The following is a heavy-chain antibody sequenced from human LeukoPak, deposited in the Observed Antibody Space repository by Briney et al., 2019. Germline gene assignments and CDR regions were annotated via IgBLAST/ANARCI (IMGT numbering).Heavy chain of an antibody. CDR1: GGSFSGYY. Sequence: SETLSLTCAVYGGSFSGYYWSWIRQPPGKGLEWIGEINHSGSTNYNPSLKSRVTISVDTSKNQSSLKLSSVTAADTAVYYCASQGVVPAVRDYWGQGTLVTVSS. CDR2: INHSGST. D-gene: IGHD2-2*01. V-gene: IGHV4-34*01. J-gene: IGHJ4*02. CDR3: ASQGVVPAVRDY.